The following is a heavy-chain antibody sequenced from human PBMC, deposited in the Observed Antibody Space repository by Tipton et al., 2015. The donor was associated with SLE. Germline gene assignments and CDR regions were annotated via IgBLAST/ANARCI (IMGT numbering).Heavy chain of an antibody. CDR3: ARDPEEQQLFAFDI. D-gene: IGHD6-13*01. J-gene: IGHJ3*02. CDR1: GGSINSYF. V-gene: IGHV4-4*07. CDR2: VYSSGSA. Sequence: TLSLTCTVSGGSINSYFWSWIRQPAGEGLEWIGRVYSSGSANSNPSLRSRVTLSVDTSKNQFSLKLTSVTAADTAVYYCARDPEEQQLFAFDIWGQGTMVTVSS.